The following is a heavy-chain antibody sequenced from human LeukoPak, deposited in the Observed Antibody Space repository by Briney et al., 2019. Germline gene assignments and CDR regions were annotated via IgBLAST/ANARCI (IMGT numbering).Heavy chain of an antibody. J-gene: IGHJ4*02. D-gene: IGHD5-18*01. CDR1: GFTFSTYN. V-gene: IGHV3-48*04. CDR2: ISSSGSTI. CDR3: ARDGPYVDTAMVDHFDY. Sequence: GGSLRLSCVASGFTFSTYNMNWVRQAPGKGLEWVSYISSSGSTIYYADSVKGRFTISRDNAKNSLYLQMNSLRAEDTAVYYCARDGPYVDTAMVDHFDYWGQGTLVTVSS.